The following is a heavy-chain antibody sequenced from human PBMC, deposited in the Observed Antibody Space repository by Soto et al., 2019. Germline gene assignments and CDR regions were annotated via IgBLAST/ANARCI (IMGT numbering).Heavy chain of an antibody. CDR1: GFTFSSYA. Sequence: GGSLRLSCAASGFTFSSYAMSWVRQAPGKGLEWVSAISGSGGSTYYADSVKGRFTISRDNSKNTLYLQMNSLRAEDTAVYYCAKGVVVLMVYANNWFDPWAQGSLVTGSS. CDR2: ISGSGGST. D-gene: IGHD2-8*01. V-gene: IGHV3-23*01. CDR3: AKGVVVLMVYANNWFDP. J-gene: IGHJ5*02.